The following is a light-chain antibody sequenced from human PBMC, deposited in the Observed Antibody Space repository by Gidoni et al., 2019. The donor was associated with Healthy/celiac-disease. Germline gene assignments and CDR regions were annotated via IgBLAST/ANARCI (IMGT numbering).Light chain of an antibody. CDR1: SSNIGSNY. J-gene: IGLJ2*01. CDR2: RNN. V-gene: IGLV1-47*01. Sequence: QSVLTQPPSASGTPGQSVTISCSGSSSNIGSNYVYWYQQLPGTAPKLLIYRNNQRPSGVPDRFSGSKSGTSASLAISGLRSEDEADYYCASWDDSLSGSGVFGGGTKLTVL. CDR3: ASWDDSLSGSGV.